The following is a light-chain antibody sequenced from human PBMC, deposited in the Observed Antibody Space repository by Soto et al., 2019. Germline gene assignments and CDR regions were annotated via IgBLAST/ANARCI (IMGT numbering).Light chain of an antibody. J-gene: IGKJ4*01. CDR1: QVIGDT. V-gene: IGKV3-15*01. CDR2: DTS. Sequence: EVVMRQSPATLSVSPGEGATLYCGASQVIGDTLAWYQHKPDQTPRLLIYDTSTRATGVPTRFSGSRSGAEFTLTINSLQSEDFAVYYCQPYNNWPLTFGGGTKVEIK. CDR3: QPYNNWPLT.